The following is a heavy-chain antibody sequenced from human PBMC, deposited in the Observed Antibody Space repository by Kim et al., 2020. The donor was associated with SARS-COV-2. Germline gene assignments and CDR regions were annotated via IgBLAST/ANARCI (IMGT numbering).Heavy chain of an antibody. CDR1: GGSSSGYH. D-gene: IGHD3-22*01. J-gene: IGHJ6*01. CDR3: PRGRAGVVQSPILGIGPHYYYLLMDV. Sequence: SETLSLTCAVYGGSSSGYHWSWIRQPPGKGLEWIGEINHSGSINYNPSLKSRVTISIDTSKNQFSLNLTSVTAAATGFYFCPRGRAGVVQSPILGIGPHYYYLLMDVWGHGTTLTVSS. V-gene: IGHV4-34*01. CDR2: INHSGSI.